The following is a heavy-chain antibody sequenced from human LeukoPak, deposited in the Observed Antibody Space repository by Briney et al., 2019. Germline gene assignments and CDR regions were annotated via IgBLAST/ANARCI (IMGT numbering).Heavy chain of an antibody. D-gene: IGHD6-13*01. CDR3: ARQTRGGIAAAGSDY. V-gene: IGHV5-51*01. J-gene: IGHJ4*02. CDR1: GYSFTSYW. Sequence: GESLKISCKGSGYSFTSYWIGWVRHMPGKGLEWMGIIYPGDSDTRYSPSFQGQVTISADKSISTAYLQWSSLKASDSAMYYCARQTRGGIAAAGSDYWGQGTLVTVSS. CDR2: IYPGDSDT.